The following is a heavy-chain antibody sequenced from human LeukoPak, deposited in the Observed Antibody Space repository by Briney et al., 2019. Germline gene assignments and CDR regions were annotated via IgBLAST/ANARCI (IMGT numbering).Heavy chain of an antibody. V-gene: IGHV1-2*02. J-gene: IGHJ6*02. Sequence: ASVKVSCKASGYTFTGYYMHWVRQAPGQGLEWMGWINPNSGGTNYAQKFQGRVTMTRDTSTSTAYMELSRLRSDDTAVYYCARTYCSSTSCFGGYYGMDVWGQGTTVTVSS. CDR1: GYTFTGYY. CDR3: ARTYCSSTSCFGGYYGMDV. CDR2: INPNSGGT. D-gene: IGHD2-2*01.